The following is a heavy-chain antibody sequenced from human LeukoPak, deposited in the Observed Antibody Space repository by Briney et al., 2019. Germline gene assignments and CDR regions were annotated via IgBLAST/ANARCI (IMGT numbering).Heavy chain of an antibody. Sequence: SETLSLTCTVPGGSITNYWWSWIRQPPGKGLEWIGYVFDSGGTNYNPSLKSRVTISVDTSKKQFSLKLSSVTAADTAVYYCARGYSSSWNYFDYWGQGTLVTVSS. J-gene: IGHJ4*02. D-gene: IGHD6-13*01. CDR1: GGSITNYW. V-gene: IGHV4-59*01. CDR2: VFDSGGT. CDR3: ARGYSSSWNYFDY.